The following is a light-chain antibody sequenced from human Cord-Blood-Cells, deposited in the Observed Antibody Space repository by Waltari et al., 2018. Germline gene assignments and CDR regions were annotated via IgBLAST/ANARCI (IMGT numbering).Light chain of an antibody. CDR2: KAS. J-gene: IGKJ2*03. Sequence: DIQMTQSHSTLSASVGDRVTITGRASHGISSWCAWYQQKPGKATNILIHKASSVESGVPSRFSGSGSGTEFTLTISSLQPDYFATYYCQQYNSYSPYSFGQGTKLEIK. CDR3: QQYNSYSPYS. V-gene: IGKV1-5*03. CDR1: HGISSW.